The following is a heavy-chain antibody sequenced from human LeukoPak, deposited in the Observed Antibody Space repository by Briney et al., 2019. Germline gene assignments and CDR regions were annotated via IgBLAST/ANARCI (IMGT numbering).Heavy chain of an antibody. D-gene: IGHD2-15*01. J-gene: IGHJ3*01. CDR1: GFSFSGYA. V-gene: IGHV3-64*01. CDR2: ITNDGGTT. Sequence: GGSLRLSCVASGFSFSGYAMHWVRQAPGKGLEYVSAITNDGGTTYYANSVKGRFTISRDNSKNTLYLQMGRLRAEDMAVYYCARVGGPGAFDVWGQGTMVTVSS. CDR3: ARVGGPGAFDV.